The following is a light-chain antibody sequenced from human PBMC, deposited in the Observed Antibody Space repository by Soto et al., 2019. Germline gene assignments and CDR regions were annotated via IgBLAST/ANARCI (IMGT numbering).Light chain of an antibody. V-gene: IGKV1-39*01. CDR3: QQSYRFLKT. J-gene: IGKJ1*01. Sequence: DVQMTQSPSSLSASVGDSLTLTCRASQTVTSYLNWYQQKPGKAPKLLIYAASTLQSGVPSRFSGSGSGTEFTLTIISLQPEDFETYYCQQSYRFLKTFGRGTKVDIK. CDR1: QTVTSY. CDR2: AAS.